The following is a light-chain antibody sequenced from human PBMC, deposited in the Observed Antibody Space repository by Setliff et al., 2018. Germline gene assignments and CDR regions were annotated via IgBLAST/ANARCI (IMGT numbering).Light chain of an antibody. J-gene: IGLJ1*01. CDR1: SSDIGAYNF. CDR2: AVS. Sequence: QSALTQPPSASGSPGQSVTISCTGTSSDIGAYNFVSWYQQHPGKAPKLIIYAVSDRPSGVSNRFSGSKSGNTASLTISGLQTEDEADYYCNAYTSGSTYVFGTGTKVTVL. V-gene: IGLV2-14*03. CDR3: NAYTSGSTYV.